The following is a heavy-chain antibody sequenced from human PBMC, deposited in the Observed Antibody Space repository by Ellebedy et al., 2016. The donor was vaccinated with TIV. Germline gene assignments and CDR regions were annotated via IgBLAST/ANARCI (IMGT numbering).Heavy chain of an antibody. CDR3: ARREGVRGEDY. CDR2: ISRSSSSI. J-gene: IGHJ4*02. Sequence: PGGSLRLSCAASGLTFSRYAMSWVRQVPGEGLEWGSSISRSSSSIYYADSVKGRFTLSRDNAKSSLYLQMNSLRAEDTAVYYCARREGVRGEDYWGQGTLVTVSS. CDR1: GLTFSRYA. D-gene: IGHD3-10*01. V-gene: IGHV3-21*01.